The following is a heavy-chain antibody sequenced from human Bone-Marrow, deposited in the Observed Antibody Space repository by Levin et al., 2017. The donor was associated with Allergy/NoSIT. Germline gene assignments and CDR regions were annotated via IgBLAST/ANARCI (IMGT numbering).Heavy chain of an antibody. CDR2: ISYDGSNK. CDR3: AKDFITGTTPGPLKYYYYGMDV. Sequence: AGGSLRLSCAASGFTFSSYGMHWVRQAPGKGLEWVAVISYDGSNKYYADSVKGRFTISRDNSKNTLYLQMNSLRAEDTAVYYCAKDFITGTTPGPLKYYYYGMDVWGQGTTVTVSS. CDR1: GFTFSSYG. V-gene: IGHV3-30*18. J-gene: IGHJ6*02. D-gene: IGHD1-7*01.